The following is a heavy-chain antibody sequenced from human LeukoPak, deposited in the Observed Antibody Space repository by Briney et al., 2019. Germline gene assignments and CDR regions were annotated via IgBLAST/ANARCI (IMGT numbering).Heavy chain of an antibody. Sequence: SGTLSLTCAVSGGSISSSNWWSWVRQPPGKGLEWIGEIYHSGSTNYNPSLKSRVTISVDKSKNQFSLKLSSATAADTAVYYCAKERVSSGMMEGVLHMWGQGTTVSVSS. CDR1: GGSISSSNW. V-gene: IGHV4-4*02. J-gene: IGHJ3*02. CDR3: AKERVSSGMMEGVLHM. CDR2: IYHSGST. D-gene: IGHD2-8*01.